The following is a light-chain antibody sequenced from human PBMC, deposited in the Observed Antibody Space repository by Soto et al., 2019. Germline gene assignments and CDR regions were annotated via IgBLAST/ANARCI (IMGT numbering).Light chain of an antibody. CDR2: DVS. CDR3: QQYGGSPYT. CDR1: HSVSSY. J-gene: IGKJ2*01. V-gene: IGKV3-11*01. Sequence: EIVLTQSPATLSLSPGDRATLSCRASHSVSSYLAWYQQRPGQAPRLLIYDVSNRATGIPARFSGSGSGTDFNLTISSLEPEDFAVYYCQQYGGSPYTFGQGTKLEIK.